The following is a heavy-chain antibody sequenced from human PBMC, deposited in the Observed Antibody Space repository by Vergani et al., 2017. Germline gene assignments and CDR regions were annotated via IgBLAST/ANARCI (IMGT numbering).Heavy chain of an antibody. CDR3: AGDTHSWQRADR. D-gene: IGHD6-13*01. Sequence: QAQLQASGPGRVKPSETLALTCHVFGLSVTDYNCNWIRQAPGKGLKWIGSLSTTGGPTHASHNPSLKIRVSISVDTSKSQFSLRRTSVTAADSAIYYXAGDTHSWQRADRWVQGLLVAVSS. CDR1: GLSVTDYN. V-gene: IGHV4-59*02. CDR2: LSTTGGP. J-gene: IGHJ5*02.